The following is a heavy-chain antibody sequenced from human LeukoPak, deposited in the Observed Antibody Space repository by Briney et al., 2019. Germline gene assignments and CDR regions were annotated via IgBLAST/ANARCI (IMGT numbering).Heavy chain of an antibody. J-gene: IGHJ6*03. CDR3: ARFISPEGYFYFSYYYYMDV. D-gene: IGHD3-22*01. V-gene: IGHV4-59*01. CDR1: GDSISHYY. CDR2: FYHTGST. Sequence: PSETLSLTCTVSGDSISHYYWTWVRQPPGKGLEWIAYFYHTGSTNYNPSLQSRVIISLDKSKNQLSLKLRTVTAADTAVYYCARFISPEGYFYFSYYYYMDVWGKGTTVTVSS.